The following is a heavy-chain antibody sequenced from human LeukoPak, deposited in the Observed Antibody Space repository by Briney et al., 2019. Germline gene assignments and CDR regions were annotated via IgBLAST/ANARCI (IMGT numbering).Heavy chain of an antibody. CDR3: ARVVAPASAAGTNFFDY. J-gene: IGHJ4*02. CDR2: INTNTGNP. V-gene: IGHV7-4-1*02. D-gene: IGHD6-13*01. Sequence: ASVTVSCKASGYTFTGYYMHWVRQAPGQGLEWMGWINTNTGNPTYAQGFTGRFVFSLDTSVNTAYLQISSLKAEDTAVYYCARVVAPASAAGTNFFDYWGQGTLVTVSS. CDR1: GYTFTGYY.